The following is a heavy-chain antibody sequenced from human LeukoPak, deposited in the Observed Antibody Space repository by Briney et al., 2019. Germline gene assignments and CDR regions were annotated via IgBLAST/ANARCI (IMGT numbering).Heavy chain of an antibody. CDR3: AAHYPGYCSGGSCYASY. CDR2: ISPSSGGT. J-gene: IGHJ4*02. CDR1: GYTFTGYF. V-gene: IGHV1-2*06. Sequence: ASVKVSCKASGYTFTGYFMHWVRQGPGQGLGWMGRISPSSGGTNYAQKFQGRVTMTRDTSISTAYMELSRLTSDDTAVYFCAAHYPGYCSGGSCYASYWGQGTLVTVSS. D-gene: IGHD2-15*01.